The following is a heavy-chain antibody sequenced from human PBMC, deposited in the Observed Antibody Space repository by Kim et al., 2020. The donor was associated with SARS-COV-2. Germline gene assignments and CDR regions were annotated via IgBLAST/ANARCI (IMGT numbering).Heavy chain of an antibody. Sequence: SGETTSYADTAKGRFTITRDNTKNALYLQRSSLRAEDTAIYYCANPRQPDYWGQGTLVTDSS. D-gene: IGHD6-13*01. V-gene: IGHV3-23*01. J-gene: IGHJ4*02. CDR2: SGETT. CDR3: ANPRQPDY.